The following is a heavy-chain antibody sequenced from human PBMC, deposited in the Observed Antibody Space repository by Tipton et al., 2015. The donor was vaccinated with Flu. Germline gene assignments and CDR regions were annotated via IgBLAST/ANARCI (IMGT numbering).Heavy chain of an antibody. J-gene: IGHJ5*02. D-gene: IGHD6-13*01. CDR2: INHSGST. CDR1: GGSFSGYY. V-gene: IGHV4-34*01. Sequence: LRLSCAVYGGSFSGYYWSWIRQPPGKGLEWIGEINHSGSTNYNPSLKSRVTISVDTSKNQFSLKLSSVTAADTAVYYCARRGSSSWYRATNWFDPWGQGTLVTVSS. CDR3: ARRGSSSWYRATNWFDP.